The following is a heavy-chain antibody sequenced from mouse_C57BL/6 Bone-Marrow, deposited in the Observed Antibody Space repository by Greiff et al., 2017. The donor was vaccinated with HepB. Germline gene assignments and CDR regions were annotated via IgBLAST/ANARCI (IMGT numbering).Heavy chain of an antibody. D-gene: IGHD1-1*01. CDR1: GYAFTNYL. CDR2: INPGSGGT. Sequence: QVQLQQSGAELVRPGTSVKVSCKASGYAFTNYLIEWVKQRPGQGLEWIGVINPGSGGTNYNEKFKGKATLTADKSSSTAYMQLSSLTSEDSAVYFCARSKFITTVVATYDFDYWGQGTTLTVSS. V-gene: IGHV1-54*01. J-gene: IGHJ2*01. CDR3: ARSKFITTVVATYDFDY.